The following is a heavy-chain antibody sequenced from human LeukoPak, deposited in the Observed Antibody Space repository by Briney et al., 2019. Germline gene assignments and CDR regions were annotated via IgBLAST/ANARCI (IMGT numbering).Heavy chain of an antibody. V-gene: IGHV4-59*01. CDR3: ARDPDYYDSSGSSGYFDL. J-gene: IGHJ2*01. CDR2: IYYSGDT. D-gene: IGHD3-22*01. Sequence: PSETLSLTCIVSGDSISPYYWNWIRQPPGKGLEWIGYIYYSGDTNYNLSLKSRVTISVDTSKNQFSLKLSSVTAADTAVYYCARDPDYYDSSGSSGYFDLWGRGTPVTVSS. CDR1: GDSISPYY.